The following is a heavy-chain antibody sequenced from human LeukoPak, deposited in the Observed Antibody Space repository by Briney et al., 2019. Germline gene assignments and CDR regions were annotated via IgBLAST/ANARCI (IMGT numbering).Heavy chain of an antibody. D-gene: IGHD3-22*01. Sequence: PGGSLRLSCAASGFTFSSYAMHWVRQAPGKGLEWVAVISYDGSDKYYADSVKSRFTISRDNSKNTLYLQMNSLRAEDTAVYYCARPYYYDRKSGYFDCWGQGTLVTVSS. CDR2: ISYDGSDK. CDR1: GFTFSSYA. V-gene: IGHV3-30-3*01. J-gene: IGHJ4*02. CDR3: ARPYYYDRKSGYFDC.